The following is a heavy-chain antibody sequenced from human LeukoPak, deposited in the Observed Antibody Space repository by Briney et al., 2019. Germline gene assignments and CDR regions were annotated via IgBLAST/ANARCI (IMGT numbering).Heavy chain of an antibody. J-gene: IGHJ4*02. Sequence: GGSLRLSCAASGFTLSSSWIHWVRQAPGKGLEWVSGVSTSGGSTYYADSVKGRFTISRDNSKNTLHLQMNSLRAEDTAIYYCAKQAYDSPRTDFDYWGQGTLVTVSS. CDR1: GFTLSSSW. V-gene: IGHV3-23*01. CDR2: VSTSGGST. D-gene: IGHD3-22*01. CDR3: AKQAYDSPRTDFDY.